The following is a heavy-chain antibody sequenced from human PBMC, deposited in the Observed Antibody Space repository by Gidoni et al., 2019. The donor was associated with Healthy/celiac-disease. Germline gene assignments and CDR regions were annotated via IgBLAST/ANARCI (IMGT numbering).Heavy chain of an antibody. J-gene: IGHJ4*02. CDR2: IYYSGST. D-gene: IGHD1-1*01. Sequence: QVQLQESVPGLVKPSETLSLPCPVPGGSISSSYWSWIRQPPGKGLEWIGYIYYSGSTNYNPSLKSRVTISVDTSKNQFSLKLSSVTAADTAVYYCARTSWQLFDYWGQGTLVTVSS. CDR3: ARTSWQLFDY. V-gene: IGHV4-59*01. CDR1: GGSISSSY.